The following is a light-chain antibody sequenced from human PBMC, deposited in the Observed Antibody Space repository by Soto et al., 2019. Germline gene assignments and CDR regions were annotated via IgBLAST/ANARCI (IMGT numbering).Light chain of an antibody. CDR3: SSYTTTTTRV. Sequence: QSVLTQPASVSGSPGQSITISCTGTSSDVGGYNFVSWYQVHPGKAPKLVIFQVTNRPSGVSNRFSGSKSGNTASLTISGLQADDEADYFCSSYTTTTTRVFGGGTQLTVL. CDR1: SSDVGGYNF. V-gene: IGLV2-14*01. CDR2: QVT. J-gene: IGLJ3*02.